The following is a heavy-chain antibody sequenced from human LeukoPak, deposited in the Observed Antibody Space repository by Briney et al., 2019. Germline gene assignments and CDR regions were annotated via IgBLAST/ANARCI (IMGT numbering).Heavy chain of an antibody. V-gene: IGHV1-18*01. J-gene: IGHJ4*02. CDR3: ARDRRNYDFWSGYPLDY. D-gene: IGHD3-3*01. Sequence: ASVKVSCKASGYTFTSYGISWVRQAPGQGLEWMGWISAYNGNTNYAQKLQGRVTMTTDTSTSTAYMELRSPRSDDTAVYYCARDRRNYDFWSGYPLDYWGQGTLVTVSS. CDR2: ISAYNGNT. CDR1: GYTFTSYG.